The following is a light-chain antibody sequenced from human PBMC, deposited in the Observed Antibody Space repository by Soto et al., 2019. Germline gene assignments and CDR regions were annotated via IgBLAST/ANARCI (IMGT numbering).Light chain of an antibody. V-gene: IGLV2-14*01. CDR1: SSDVGGYNY. Sequence: QSALTQPASVTGSPGQSITISCTGTSSDVGGYNYVSWYQQHPGKAPKLMIYDVSSRPSGVSNRFSGSKSGNTASLTISGLQAEDEADYYCSSYPTTSTLLVFGGGTPLTVL. CDR3: SSYPTTSTLLV. J-gene: IGLJ3*02. CDR2: DVS.